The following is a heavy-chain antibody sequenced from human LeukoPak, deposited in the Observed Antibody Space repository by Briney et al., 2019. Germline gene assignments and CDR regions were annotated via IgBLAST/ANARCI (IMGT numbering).Heavy chain of an antibody. D-gene: IGHD3-10*01. V-gene: IGHV4-39*07. CDR3: ARAPHLFDARGSRYYFDS. CDR2: IYYSGNT. Sequence: SETLSLTCSVSGDSIRSTTYYWGWIRQPPGKGLEWIGSIYYSGNTYYNPSLMSRVTISVDTSKNQFSLHVSSVTAADTAVYYCARAPHLFDARGSRYYFDSWGQGALVTVSS. J-gene: IGHJ4*02. CDR1: GDSIRSTTYY.